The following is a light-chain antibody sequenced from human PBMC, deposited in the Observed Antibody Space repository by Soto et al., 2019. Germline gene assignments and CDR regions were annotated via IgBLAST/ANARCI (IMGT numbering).Light chain of an antibody. CDR1: QSISSW. J-gene: IGKJ1*01. CDR3: QQCNTFWT. CDR2: DVS. V-gene: IGKV1-5*01. Sequence: DIQMTQSPSTLSASVGDRVTITCRVSQSISSWLAWYQQKPGKAPKLLIYDVSSLESGVPSRFSGSGSGTEFTLTISSLQPDDFATYYCQQCNTFWTFGQGTKVDIK.